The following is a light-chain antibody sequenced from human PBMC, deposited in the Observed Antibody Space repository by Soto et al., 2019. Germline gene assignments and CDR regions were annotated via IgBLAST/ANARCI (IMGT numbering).Light chain of an antibody. Sequence: DIQMTQSPSSLSASVGDRVTITCQASQAISNFLNWYQHKPGKAPKLLIYDASNLETGVPSRFSGSGSGTDFTFTIRSLQPEDVATYYCQQYDNVPITFGQGTRREIK. CDR3: QQYDNVPIT. CDR1: QAISNF. J-gene: IGKJ5*01. V-gene: IGKV1-33*01. CDR2: DAS.